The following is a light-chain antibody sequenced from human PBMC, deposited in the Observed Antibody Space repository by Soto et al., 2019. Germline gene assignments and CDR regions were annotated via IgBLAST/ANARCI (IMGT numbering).Light chain of an antibody. Sequence: DIQMTQSPSSLSASVGDSVTITCRASQSISHFLNWYQQKPEKAPKLLIYAASTLESGVPSRFSGSASGTDFTLTISSLLPEDFATYYCQQSYNNPRTFGQGTILEIK. CDR3: QQSYNNPRT. CDR2: AAS. CDR1: QSISHF. V-gene: IGKV1-39*01. J-gene: IGKJ2*01.